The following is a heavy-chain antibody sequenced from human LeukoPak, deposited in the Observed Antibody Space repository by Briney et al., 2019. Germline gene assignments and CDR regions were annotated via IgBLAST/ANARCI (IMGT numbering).Heavy chain of an antibody. CDR2: INQDGSEK. CDR3: ATTGSLRYFDY. V-gene: IGHV3-7*01. CDR1: GFTFSSYW. J-gene: IGHJ4*02. D-gene: IGHD1-1*01. Sequence: PGGSLRLSCAASGFTFSSYWMSWVRQAPGKGLEWVANINQDGSEKYYVVSVKGRFTISRDNAKNSLYLQMNSLRAEDTAVYYCATTGSLRYFDYWGQGTLVTVSS.